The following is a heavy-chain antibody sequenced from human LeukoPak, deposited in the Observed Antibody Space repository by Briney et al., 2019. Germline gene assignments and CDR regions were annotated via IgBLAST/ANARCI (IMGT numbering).Heavy chain of an antibody. Sequence: PGGSLTRNASASGFTSSSYGMHRLRQAPGNELKGVTIIRYDRTNKYSADSVKGRFTISRDNSKNTLYLQMNSLRAEDTAVFYCAKGPNYFDYWGQGTLVTVSS. CDR3: AKGPNYFDY. V-gene: IGHV3-30*02. J-gene: IGHJ4*02. CDR1: GFTSSSYG. CDR2: IRYDRTNK.